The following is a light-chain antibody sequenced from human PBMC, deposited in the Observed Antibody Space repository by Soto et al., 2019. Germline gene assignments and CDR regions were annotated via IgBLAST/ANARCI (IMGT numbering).Light chain of an antibody. CDR3: LQALQTPRT. V-gene: IGKV2-28*01. J-gene: IGKJ3*01. CDR2: LGF. Sequence: DIVMTQSPLSLPVTPGETASISCRSSQSLLHSNGYDNLDWYLQKPGQSPQLLIYLGFNRASGVPDRFSGSGSGTDFTLEISRVDAEDVGVYYCLQALQTPRTFGPGTKVEIK. CDR1: QSLLHSNGYDN.